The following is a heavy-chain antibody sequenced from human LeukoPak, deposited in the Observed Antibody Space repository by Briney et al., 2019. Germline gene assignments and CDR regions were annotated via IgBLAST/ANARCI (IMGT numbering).Heavy chain of an antibody. J-gene: IGHJ6*02. Sequence: GGSLRLSCAASGFTFSSYWMSWVRQAPGKGLEWVANIKQDGSEKYYVDSVKGRFTISRDNAKNSLYLQMNSLRAEDTVVYYCARSCSGGSCFRYYYYYYGMDVWGQGTTVTVSS. D-gene: IGHD2-15*01. CDR1: GFTFSSYW. V-gene: IGHV3-7*01. CDR3: ARSCSGGSCFRYYYYYYGMDV. CDR2: IKQDGSEK.